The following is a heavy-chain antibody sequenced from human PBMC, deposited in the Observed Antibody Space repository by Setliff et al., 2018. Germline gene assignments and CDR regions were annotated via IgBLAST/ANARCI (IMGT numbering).Heavy chain of an antibody. CDR2: TIPMFGTT. J-gene: IGHJ6*03. CDR1: GATFSSHG. Sequence: SVKVSCKASGATFSSHGISWVRQAPGQGLEWMGGTIPMFGTTEYAQKFQGRLTIITDESTNTAFMQLSSLRSDDTAVYYCVREGVDSRSSTDYLYYMDVWGKGTTVTVSS. D-gene: IGHD3-22*01. V-gene: IGHV1-69*05. CDR3: VREGVDSRSSTDYLYYMDV.